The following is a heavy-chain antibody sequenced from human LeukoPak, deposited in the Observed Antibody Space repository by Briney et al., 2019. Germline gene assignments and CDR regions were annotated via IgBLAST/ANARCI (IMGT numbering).Heavy chain of an antibody. J-gene: IGHJ4*02. Sequence: GSSVKVSCKASGGTFSSYAISWVRQAPGQGLEWMGGIIPIFGTANYAQKFQGRVTITADESTSTAYMELSSLRSEDTAVYYCARATHRYDILTGGHLNEGYWGQGTLVTVSS. V-gene: IGHV1-69*01. CDR2: IIPIFGTA. CDR1: GGTFSSYA. CDR3: ARATHRYDILTGGHLNEGY. D-gene: IGHD3-9*01.